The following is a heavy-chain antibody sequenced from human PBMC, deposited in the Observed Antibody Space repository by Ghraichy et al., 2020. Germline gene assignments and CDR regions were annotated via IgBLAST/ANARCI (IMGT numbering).Heavy chain of an antibody. CDR2: ICDSGTYYDTGTT. V-gene: IGHV4-59*08. J-gene: IGHJ5*02. D-gene: IGHD3-10*01. Sequence: SETLSLTCTFSGGPISNSYWTWIRQPPGRGLEWIGYICDSGTYYDTGTTNYNPSLKSRVTMSIDTSKNQFSLKLASVTAADTAVYYCARQGSGGFDPWGQGMLVTVSS. CDR3: ARQGSGGFDP. CDR1: GGPISNSY.